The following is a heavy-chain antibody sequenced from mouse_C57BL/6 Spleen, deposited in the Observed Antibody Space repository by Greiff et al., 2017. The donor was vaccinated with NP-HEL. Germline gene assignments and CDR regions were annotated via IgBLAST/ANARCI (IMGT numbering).Heavy chain of an antibody. CDR1: GYSFTDYN. V-gene: IGHV1-39*01. Sequence: EVQLVESGPELVKPGASVKISCKASGYSFTDYNMNWVKQSNGKSLEWIGVINPNYGTTSYNQKFKGKATLTVDQSSSTAYMQLNSLTSEDSAVYYCARYGDTTVVGFAYWGQGTLVTVSA. CDR3: ARYGDTTVVGFAY. CDR2: INPNYGTT. J-gene: IGHJ3*01. D-gene: IGHD1-1*01.